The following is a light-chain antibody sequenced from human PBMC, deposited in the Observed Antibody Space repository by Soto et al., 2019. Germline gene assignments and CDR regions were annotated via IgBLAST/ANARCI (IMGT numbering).Light chain of an antibody. CDR3: QQYNYFWA. Sequence: DIQMTQSPSTLSASVGDRVTITCRASQSISSWLAWYQQKPGKAPKLLIYDASNLESGVPSRFSGGGSGTEFSLTISSLQPDDFATYYCQQYNYFWAFGQGTTVAI. V-gene: IGKV1-5*01. CDR2: DAS. CDR1: QSISSW. J-gene: IGKJ1*01.